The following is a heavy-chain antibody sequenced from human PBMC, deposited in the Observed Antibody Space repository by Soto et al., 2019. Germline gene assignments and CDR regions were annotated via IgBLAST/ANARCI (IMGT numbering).Heavy chain of an antibody. J-gene: IGHJ2*01. D-gene: IGHD2-2*01. CDR1: GVTFSSYA. CDR3: AKDMRRCSSTRFFPYGYFDL. CDR2: ISGGGEST. Sequence: EVQLLESGGGLVQPGGSLRLSCAASGVTFSSYAMSWVRQAPGTGLEWVLAISGGGESTNYADSVKGRFTISRDNSKNTLYLQMNSLRADDTAVYYCAKDMRRCSSTRFFPYGYFDLWGRGTLVTVSS. V-gene: IGHV3-23*01.